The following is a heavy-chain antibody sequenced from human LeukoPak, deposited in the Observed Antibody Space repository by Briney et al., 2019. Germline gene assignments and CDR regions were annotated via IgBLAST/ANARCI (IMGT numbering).Heavy chain of an antibody. D-gene: IGHD3-10*01. V-gene: IGHV3-23*01. CDR3: AKNYPGSYYNVHYYFDY. CDR2: ISGSGGST. Sequence: PGGSLRLSCAASGFTFSSYAMSWVRQAPGEGLEWVSAISGSGGSTYYADSVKGRFTISRDNSKNTLYLQMNSLRAEDTAVYYCAKNYPGSYYNVHYYFDYWGQGTLVTVSS. J-gene: IGHJ4*02. CDR1: GFTFSSYA.